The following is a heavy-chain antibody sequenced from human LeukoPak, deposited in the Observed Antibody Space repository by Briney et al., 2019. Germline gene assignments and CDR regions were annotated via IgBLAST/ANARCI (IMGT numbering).Heavy chain of an antibody. CDR3: ARDTAHYYDRTDWYFDL. J-gene: IGHJ2*01. Sequence: ASVKVSCKASGYTFTSYCMHWVRQAPGQGLEWMGIINPSGGSTSYAQKFQGRVTMTRDTSTSTVYMELSSLRSEDTAVYYCARDTAHYYDRTDWYFDLWGRGTLVTVSS. CDR2: INPSGGST. V-gene: IGHV1-46*01. CDR1: GYTFTSYC. D-gene: IGHD3-22*01.